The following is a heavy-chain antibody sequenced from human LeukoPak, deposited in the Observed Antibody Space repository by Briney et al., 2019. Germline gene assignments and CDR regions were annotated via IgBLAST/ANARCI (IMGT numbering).Heavy chain of an antibody. CDR3: AREDGSSYYFDY. Sequence: GGSLRLSCAASGFTVSSNYMSWVRQAPGKGLEWVSVIYSGGSTYYADSMKGRFTISRDNAKNSLYLQMNSLRAEDTAVYYCAREDGSSYYFDYWGQGTLVTVSS. V-gene: IGHV3-66*01. CDR1: GFTVSSNY. J-gene: IGHJ4*02. CDR2: IYSGGST. D-gene: IGHD1-26*01.